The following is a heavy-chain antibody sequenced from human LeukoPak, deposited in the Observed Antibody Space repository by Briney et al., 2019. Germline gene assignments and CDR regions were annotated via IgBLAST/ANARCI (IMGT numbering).Heavy chain of an antibody. CDR1: GYTFTSYA. CDR2: INAGSGNT. Sequence: ASVKVSCKASGYTFTSYAMHWVRQAPGQRLEWMGWINAGSGNTKYSQKFQGRVTITRDTSASTAYMELSSLRSEDTAVYYCAREDLGFGDYWGQGTLVTVSS. V-gene: IGHV1-3*01. J-gene: IGHJ4*02. CDR3: AREDLGFGDY. D-gene: IGHD3-10*01.